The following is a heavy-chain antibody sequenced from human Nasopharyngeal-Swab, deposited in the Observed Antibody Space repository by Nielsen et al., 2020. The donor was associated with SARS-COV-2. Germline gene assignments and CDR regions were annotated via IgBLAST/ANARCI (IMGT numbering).Heavy chain of an antibody. CDR2: INPNSGGT. V-gene: IGHV1-2*06. D-gene: IGHD1-26*01. CDR1: GYTFTNHH. CDR3: ARGGPEYSRRGFDP. J-gene: IGHJ5*02. Sequence: ASVKVSCKASGYTFTNHHIHWVRQAPGQGLEWMGRINPNSGGTNYAQKFQGRVTMTRDTSISTAYMELSRLRSDDTAVYYCARGGPEYSRRGFDPWGQGTLVTVSS.